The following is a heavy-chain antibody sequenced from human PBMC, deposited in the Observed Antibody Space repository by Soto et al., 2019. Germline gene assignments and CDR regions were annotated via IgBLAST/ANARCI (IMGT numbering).Heavy chain of an antibody. D-gene: IGHD2-2*02. CDR1: GFTFSTYS. V-gene: IGHV3-21*01. Sequence: PGVSLRLSCVGSGFTFSTYSINWVRQAPGKGLEWVSSISSRSDIYYADSVKGRFTISRDNAKNSVSLQMNSLRAEDTAVYYCAREYTAWPLAYGLDVWGQGTTVTV. J-gene: IGHJ6*02. CDR2: ISSRSDI. CDR3: AREYTAWPLAYGLDV.